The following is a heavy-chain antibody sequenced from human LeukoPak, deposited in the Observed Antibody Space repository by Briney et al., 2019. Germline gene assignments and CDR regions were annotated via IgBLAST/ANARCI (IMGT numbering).Heavy chain of an antibody. D-gene: IGHD4-17*01. CDR3: ARGTDLNFDY. CDR2: IYYSGST. CDR1: GGSISSYY. Sequence: SETLSLTCTVSGGSISSYYWSWIRQPPGKGLEWIGYIYYSGSTSYNPSLKSRVTISVDTPKNQFSLKLSSVTAADTAVYYCARGTDLNFDYWGQGTLVTVSS. J-gene: IGHJ4*02. V-gene: IGHV4-59*01.